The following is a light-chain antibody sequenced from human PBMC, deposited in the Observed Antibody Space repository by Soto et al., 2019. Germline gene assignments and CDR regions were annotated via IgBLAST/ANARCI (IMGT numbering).Light chain of an antibody. Sequence: VLTQSPGTLSLSPGDTATLSCRATQSISSGYLAWYQQKPGQAPRLLIYGASSRANGIPDRFSGIGSGADFTLTITGLEPDDFAVYYCQHYGSSTRTFGQGTKVYIK. CDR1: QSISSGY. V-gene: IGKV3-20*01. J-gene: IGKJ1*01. CDR2: GAS. CDR3: QHYGSSTRT.